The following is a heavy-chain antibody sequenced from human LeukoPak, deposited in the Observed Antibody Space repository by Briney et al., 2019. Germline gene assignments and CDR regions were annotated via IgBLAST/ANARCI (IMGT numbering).Heavy chain of an antibody. CDR1: GASISSSRYY. CDR2: FYYSGST. CDR3: PRLNPGDV. D-gene: IGHD1-14*01. J-gene: IGHJ6*02. Sequence: PSETLSLTCTVSGASISSSRYYWGWIRQPPGKGLEWIGSFYYSGSTYYNPSLKSRVTISVDTSKNQFSLKLSSVTAADTAVYYWPRLNPGDVWGQGTTVTVSS. V-gene: IGHV4-39*01.